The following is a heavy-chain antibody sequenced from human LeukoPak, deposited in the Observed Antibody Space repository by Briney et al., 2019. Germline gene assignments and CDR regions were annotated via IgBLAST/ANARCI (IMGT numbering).Heavy chain of an antibody. Sequence: SETLSLTCAVYGGSFSGYYWSWLRQPPGKGLEWIGEINHSGSTNYNPSLKSRVTISVDTSKNQFSLKLSSVTAADTAVYYCARVPWSGYYTTGGYNWFDPWGQGTLVTVSS. V-gene: IGHV4-34*01. CDR2: INHSGST. CDR1: GGSFSGYY. J-gene: IGHJ5*02. CDR3: ARVPWSGYYTTGGYNWFDP. D-gene: IGHD3-3*01.